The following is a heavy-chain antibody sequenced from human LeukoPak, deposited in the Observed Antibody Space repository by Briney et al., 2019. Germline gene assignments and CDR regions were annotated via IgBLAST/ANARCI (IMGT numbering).Heavy chain of an antibody. V-gene: IGHV4-61*02. CDR1: GGSISSGSYY. CDR3: AREDRYCSGGSCYS. D-gene: IGHD2-15*01. CDR2: IYTSGST. Sequence: PSQTLSLTCTVSGGSISSGSYYWSWIRQPTGKGLEWIGRIYTSGSTNYNPSLKSRVIISVDTSKDQFSLELSSVTAADTAVYYCAREDRYCSGGSCYSWGQGTLVTVSS. J-gene: IGHJ4*02.